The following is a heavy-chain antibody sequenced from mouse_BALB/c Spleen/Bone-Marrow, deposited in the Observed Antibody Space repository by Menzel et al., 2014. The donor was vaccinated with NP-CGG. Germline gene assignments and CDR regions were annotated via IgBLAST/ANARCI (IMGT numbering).Heavy chain of an antibody. CDR2: INPESNTI. CDR3: ERLGCYGWFAY. D-gene: IGHD1-1*01. J-gene: IGHJ3*01. CDR1: GFDFSRYW. V-gene: IGHV4-1*02. Sequence: VMLEESGGGLVQPGGSLKLSCAASGFDFSRYWMNWVRQAPGKGLQWIGEINPESNTINYTHSLKDKFIISRDNATNTLIQQMSKASEEDAAFYCCERLGCYGWFAYWGQGTLVTVSA.